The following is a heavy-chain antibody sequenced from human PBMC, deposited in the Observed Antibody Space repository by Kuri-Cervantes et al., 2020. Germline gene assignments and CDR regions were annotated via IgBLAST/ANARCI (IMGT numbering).Heavy chain of an antibody. Sequence: GGSLRLSCAASGFTFSNYDIHWVRQAPGKGLEWVAVIWYDGSNKYYADSVKGRFTISRDNGKNSLYLQMNSLRDEDTALYYCVRRQGWSGMDVWGQGTTVTSP. CDR1: GFTFSNYD. J-gene: IGHJ6*02. CDR3: VRRQGWSGMDV. CDR2: IWYDGSNK. V-gene: IGHV3-33*01.